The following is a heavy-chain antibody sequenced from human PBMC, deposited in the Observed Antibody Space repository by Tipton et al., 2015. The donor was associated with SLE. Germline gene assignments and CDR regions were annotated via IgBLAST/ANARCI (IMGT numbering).Heavy chain of an antibody. V-gene: IGHV4-38-2*02. Sequence: LSLTCSVSGHSISSGFYWGWIRQSPGKGLEWIGNFYHRGTTYYNPSLKSRVTISADTSKNHLSLKLTSVTAADTAVYYCARVFPYDSSAYRVLGPFDIWGQGTLVTVSS. J-gene: IGHJ3*02. CDR3: ARVFPYDSSAYRVLGPFDI. D-gene: IGHD3-22*01. CDR2: FYHRGTT. CDR1: GHSISSGFY.